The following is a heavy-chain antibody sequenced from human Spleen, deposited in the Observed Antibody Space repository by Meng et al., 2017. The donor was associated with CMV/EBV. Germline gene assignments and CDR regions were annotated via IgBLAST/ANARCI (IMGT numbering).Heavy chain of an antibody. J-gene: IGHJ4*02. D-gene: IGHD3-10*01. V-gene: IGHV4-34*01. Sequence: VQLQQWGAGLLKPSETLSLTCAVYGGSFSGYYWSWFRQPPGKGLEWIGEINHSGSTNYNPSLKSRVTISVDTSKNQFSLKLSSVTAADTAVYYCCSRRFGEWGYWGQGTLVTVSS. CDR2: INHSGST. CDR3: CSRRFGEWGY. CDR1: GGSFSGYY.